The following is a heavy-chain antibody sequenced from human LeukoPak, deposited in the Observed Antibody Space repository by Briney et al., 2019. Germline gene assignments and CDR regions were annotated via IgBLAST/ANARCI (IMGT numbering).Heavy chain of an antibody. Sequence: SETLSLTCTVSGGSISSYYWSWIRQPPGKGLEWIGYIYYSGSTNYNPTLKSRVTISVDTSKNQFSLKLSSVTAADTAVYYCARLSSSGWFTFDYWGQGTLVTVSS. V-gene: IGHV4-59*08. CDR1: GGSISSYY. CDR2: IYYSGST. CDR3: ARLSSSGWFTFDY. D-gene: IGHD6-19*01. J-gene: IGHJ4*02.